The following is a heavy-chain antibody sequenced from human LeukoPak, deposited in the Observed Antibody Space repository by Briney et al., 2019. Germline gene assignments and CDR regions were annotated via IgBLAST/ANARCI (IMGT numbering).Heavy chain of an antibody. D-gene: IGHD6-6*01. CDR2: ISSGGSTI. CDR3: ARGGGLAARPLDY. V-gene: IGHV3-48*03. CDR1: GFTFRSYE. J-gene: IGHJ4*02. Sequence: GGSLRLSCAAPGFTFRSYEMNWVRQAPGKGLEWVSYISSGGSTIYYADSVKGRFTISRDNAKNSLYLQMNSLRVEDTAVYYCARGGGLAARPLDYWGQGTLVTVSS.